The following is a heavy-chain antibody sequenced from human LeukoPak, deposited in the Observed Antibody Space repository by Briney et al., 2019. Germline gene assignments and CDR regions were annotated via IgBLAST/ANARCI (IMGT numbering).Heavy chain of an antibody. CDR1: GGSISSYY. CDR3: ARLAPDSSSNY. J-gene: IGHJ4*02. D-gene: IGHD6-13*01. Sequence: SETLSLTCTVSGGSISSYYWSLIRQPPGKGLEWIGYIYYSGSTNYNPSLKSRVTISVDTSKNQFSLKLSSVTAADTAVYYCARLAPDSSSNYWGQGTLVTVSS. CDR2: IYYSGST. V-gene: IGHV4-59*08.